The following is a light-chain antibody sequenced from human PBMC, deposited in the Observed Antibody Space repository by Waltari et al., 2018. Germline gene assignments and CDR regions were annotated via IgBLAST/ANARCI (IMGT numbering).Light chain of an antibody. CDR2: DAS. V-gene: IGKV3-20*01. CDR3: QKYGSLPAT. Sequence: EIVLTQSPGTLSLSQGDRATLSCRASQSVSRFLAWYQQKPGQAPRLLIYDASSSATGIPDRFSGSGSGTDFSLTISRLEPEDFAVYYCQKYGSLPATFGQGTKVEIK. CDR1: QSVSRF. J-gene: IGKJ1*01.